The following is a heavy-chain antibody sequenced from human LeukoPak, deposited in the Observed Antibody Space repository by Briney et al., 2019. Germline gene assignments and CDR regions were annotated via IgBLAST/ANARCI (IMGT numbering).Heavy chain of an antibody. Sequence: GGSLRLSCAASGFTFSDYYMSWIRQAPGKGLEWVSYISSSGSITYYADSVKGRFTISRDNAKNSLYLQMNSLRAEDTAVYYCARVPRTPRIAVAGTGQFDYWGQGTLVTVSS. V-gene: IGHV3-11*01. J-gene: IGHJ4*02. CDR2: ISSSGSIT. CDR3: ARVPRTPRIAVAGTGQFDY. CDR1: GFTFSDYY. D-gene: IGHD6-19*01.